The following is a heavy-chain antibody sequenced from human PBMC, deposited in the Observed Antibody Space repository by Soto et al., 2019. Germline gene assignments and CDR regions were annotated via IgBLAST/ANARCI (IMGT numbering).Heavy chain of an antibody. J-gene: IGHJ4*02. CDR2: ISGDGVTT. D-gene: IGHD3-9*01. V-gene: IGHV3-74*01. CDR1: GFPFSSYW. Sequence: EVQLVESGGDLVQRGGSLSLSWAAPGFPFSSYWMHWFRHTPGKGLDWVAGISGDGVTTYYADSVTGRFTVSRDNAKNTLSLQISGLRAEDTAVYYCAREYYGLLTGYYTDYWGQGTLVSVSS. CDR3: AREYYGLLTGYYTDY.